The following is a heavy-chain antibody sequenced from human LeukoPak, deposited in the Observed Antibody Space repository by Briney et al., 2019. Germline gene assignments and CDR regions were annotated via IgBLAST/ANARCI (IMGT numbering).Heavy chain of an antibody. CDR1: GFTFSSYA. J-gene: IGHJ4*02. CDR3: ARGKPDTAMVENPFDY. V-gene: IGHV3-30*04. Sequence: GGSLRLSCAASGFTFSSYAMHWVRQAPGKGLEWVAVISYDGSNKCYADSVKGRFTISRDNSKNTLYLQMNSLRAEDTAVYYCARGKPDTAMVENPFDYWGQGTLVTVSS. D-gene: IGHD5-18*01. CDR2: ISYDGSNK.